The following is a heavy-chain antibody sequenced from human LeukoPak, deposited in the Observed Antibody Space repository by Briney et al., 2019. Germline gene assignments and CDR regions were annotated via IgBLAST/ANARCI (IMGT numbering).Heavy chain of an antibody. CDR3: ARGVRGSTAAGTFDY. D-gene: IGHD6-13*01. CDR2: IYYSGST. J-gene: IGHJ4*02. Sequence: SETLSLTCTVSGGSISSYYWSWIRQPPGKGLEWIGYIYYSGSTNYNPSLKSRVTISVDTSKNQFSLKLSSVTAADTAVYYCARGVRGSTAAGTFDYWDQGTLVTASS. V-gene: IGHV4-59*01. CDR1: GGSISSYY.